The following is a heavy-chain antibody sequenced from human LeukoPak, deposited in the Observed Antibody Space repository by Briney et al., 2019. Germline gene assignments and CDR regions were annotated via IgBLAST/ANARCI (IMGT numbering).Heavy chain of an antibody. CDR2: ISGSGGST. D-gene: IGHD3-22*01. Sequence: GASLRLSCAASGFTFSSYAMSWVRQAPGKGLEWVSAISGSGGSTYYADSVKGRFTISRDNSKNTLYLQMNSLRAEDTAVYYCAKGTPYYYDSSGYLDFGYWGQGTLVTVSS. CDR1: GFTFSSYA. CDR3: AKGTPYYYDSSGYLDFGY. J-gene: IGHJ4*02. V-gene: IGHV3-23*01.